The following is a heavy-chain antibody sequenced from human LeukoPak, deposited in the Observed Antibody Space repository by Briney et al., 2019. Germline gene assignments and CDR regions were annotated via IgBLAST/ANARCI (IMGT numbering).Heavy chain of an antibody. CDR2: IYSGGST. V-gene: IGHV3-53*01. Sequence: GGSLRLSCAASGFTVCSNYMSWVRQAPGKGLEWVSVIYSGGSTYYADSVKGRFTISRDNSKNTLYLQMNSLRAEDTAVYYCARTAGSDSYYYYGMDVWGQGTTVTVSS. J-gene: IGHJ6*02. D-gene: IGHD6-25*01. CDR1: GFTVCSNY. CDR3: ARTAGSDSYYYYGMDV.